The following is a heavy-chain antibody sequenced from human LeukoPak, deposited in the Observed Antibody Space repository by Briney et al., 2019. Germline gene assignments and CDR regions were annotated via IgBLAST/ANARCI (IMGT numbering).Heavy chain of an antibody. CDR2: ISHHGSNE. V-gene: IGHV3-30*14. CDR1: GFTFSTYP. Sequence: GGSLRLSCEASGFTFSTYPMHWVRQAPDKGLEWVAMISHHGSNEYYADSVKGRFTTSRDNSKNTLYLQMNNPRVEDTAIYYFARVHDTSGYYHYFDSWGQGTLVTVSS. J-gene: IGHJ4*02. CDR3: ARVHDTSGYYHYFDS. D-gene: IGHD3-9*01.